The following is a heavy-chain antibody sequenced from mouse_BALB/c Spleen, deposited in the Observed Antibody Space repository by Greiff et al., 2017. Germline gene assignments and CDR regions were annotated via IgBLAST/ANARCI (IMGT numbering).Heavy chain of an antibody. CDR1: GFSLTSYG. CDR2: IWAGGST. J-gene: IGHJ4*01. Sequence: VHLVESGPGLVAPSQSLSITCTVSGFSLTSYGVHWVRQPPGKGLEWLGVIWAGGSTNYNSALMSRLSISKDNSKSQVFLKMNSLQADDTAMYYCARDNGNYGGDAMDYWGQGTSVTVSS. V-gene: IGHV2-9*02. CDR3: ARDNGNYGGDAMDY. D-gene: IGHD2-1*01.